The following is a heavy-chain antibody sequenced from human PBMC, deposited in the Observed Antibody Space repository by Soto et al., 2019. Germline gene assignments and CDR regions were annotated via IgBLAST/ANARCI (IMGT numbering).Heavy chain of an antibody. V-gene: IGHV4-31*03. CDR3: ARVRYCSGGSCYPRFDP. D-gene: IGHD2-15*01. CDR2: IYYSGST. Sequence: QVQLQESGPGLVKPSQTLSLTCTVSGGSVSSGGYYWSWIRQHPGKGLEWIGYIYYSGSTYYNPSLKSRVTISVDTSKNQFSLKLSSVTAADTAVYYCARVRYCSGGSCYPRFDPWGQGTLVTVSS. J-gene: IGHJ5*02. CDR1: GGSVSSGGYY.